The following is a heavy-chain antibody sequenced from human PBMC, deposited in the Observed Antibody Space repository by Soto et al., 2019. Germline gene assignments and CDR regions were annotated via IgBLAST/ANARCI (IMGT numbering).Heavy chain of an antibody. D-gene: IGHD1-1*01. CDR1: GFTFSSFA. J-gene: IGHJ4*01. CDR3: AKNPRMSATYFDF. Sequence: PVGSLRLSCAASGFTFSSFAMSWVRQAAGKGLEWVSAISGSGGSTYYADSVKGRFTISRDKSKNTLYLQMNILRAEGTAIYYCAKNPRMSATYFDFWGHGAQVTVSS. V-gene: IGHV3-23*01. CDR2: ISGSGGST.